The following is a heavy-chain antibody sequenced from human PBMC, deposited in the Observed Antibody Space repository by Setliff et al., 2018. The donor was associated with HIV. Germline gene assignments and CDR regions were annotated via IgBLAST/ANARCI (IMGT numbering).Heavy chain of an antibody. CDR3: ARDDEMGTVTEHYYYGMGV. Sequence: ASVKVSCKASGYTFTGYYVHWVRQAPGQGLEWMGWINPNNGGTNYAQKFQGRVTVTRGTSISTAYMELNRLRSDDTAVYYCARDDEMGTVTEHYYYGMGVWGQGTTVTVSS. CDR1: GYTFTGYY. V-gene: IGHV1-2*02. J-gene: IGHJ6*02. CDR2: INPNNGGT. D-gene: IGHD4-4*01.